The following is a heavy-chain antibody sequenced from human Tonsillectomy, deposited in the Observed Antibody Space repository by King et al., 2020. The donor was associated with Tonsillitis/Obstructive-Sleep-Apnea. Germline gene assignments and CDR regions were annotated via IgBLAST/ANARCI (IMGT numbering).Heavy chain of an antibody. CDR1: GYTFTSYG. D-gene: IGHD2-15*01. CDR3: ARDRGGYCSGGSCYYYYYYMDV. V-gene: IGHV1-18*01. CDR2: ISAYNGNT. Sequence: QLVQSGAEVKKPGASVKVSCKASGYTFTSYGISWVRQAPGQGLEWMGWISAYNGNTNYAQKLQGRVTMTTDTSTSTAYRELRGLRSDDTAVYYCARDRGGYCSGGSCYYYYYYMDVWGKGTTVTVSS. J-gene: IGHJ6*03.